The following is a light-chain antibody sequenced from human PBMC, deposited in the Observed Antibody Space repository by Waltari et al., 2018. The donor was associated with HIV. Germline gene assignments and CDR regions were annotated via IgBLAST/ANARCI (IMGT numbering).Light chain of an antibody. V-gene: IGKV1-NL1*01. Sequence: DVRMTQFPSSLSASVGDRVTITCRAPQDIGNSVSWYQQRPGKVPKLLVYGGYIRHRGVPDRFSGSGSGTDFTLKISRVEAEDVGVYYCMQALQTPITFGQGTRLEIK. CDR1: QDIGNS. CDR3: MQALQTPIT. CDR2: GGY. J-gene: IGKJ5*01.